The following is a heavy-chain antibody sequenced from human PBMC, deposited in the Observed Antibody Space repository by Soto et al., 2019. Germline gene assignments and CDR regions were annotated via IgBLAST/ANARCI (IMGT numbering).Heavy chain of an antibody. CDR2: IYPGDSDT. J-gene: IGHJ5*02. Sequence: GESLKISCTGIGYSFTSYWIGWVRQMPGKGLEWMGIIYPGDSDTRYSPSFQGQVTISADKSITTAYLQWSSLKASDTAMYYCARGYCTTTICDPWFDPWGQGTLVTASS. CDR3: ARGYCTTTICDPWFDP. CDR1: GYSFTSYW. V-gene: IGHV5-51*01. D-gene: IGHD2-2*01.